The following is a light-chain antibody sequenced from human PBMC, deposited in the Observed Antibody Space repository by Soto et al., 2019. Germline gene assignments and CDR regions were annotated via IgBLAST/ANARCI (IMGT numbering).Light chain of an antibody. J-gene: IGLJ1*01. CDR3: SSYTTSNSYV. CDR1: SSDIGTSNY. Sequence: QSALTQSASVSGSPGQSITISCTGTSSDIGTSNYVSRYQQHPDKAPKLIFYGVDDRPSGVSDRFSGSKSGNTASLTISGLQAEDEADYYCSSYTTSNSYVFGTGTKLTVL. V-gene: IGLV2-14*01. CDR2: GVD.